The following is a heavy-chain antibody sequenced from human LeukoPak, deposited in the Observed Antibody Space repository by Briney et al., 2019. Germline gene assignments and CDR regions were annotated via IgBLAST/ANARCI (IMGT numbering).Heavy chain of an antibody. J-gene: IGHJ4*02. CDR3: AREHPVAIAADY. Sequence: SESLSLTCTVSGGSISGYYWSSIRQPAGKGLEWIGRIYSTGSTNYNPSLESRVTMSVDTSKNQFSLKLTSVTAADTAVYYCAREHPVAIAADYWGQGTLVTVSS. V-gene: IGHV4-4*07. CDR2: IYSTGST. CDR1: GGSISGYY. D-gene: IGHD6-25*01.